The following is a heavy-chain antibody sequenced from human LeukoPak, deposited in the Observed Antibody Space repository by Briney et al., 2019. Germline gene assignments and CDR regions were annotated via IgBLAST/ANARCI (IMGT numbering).Heavy chain of an antibody. V-gene: IGHV1-2*06. CDR2: INPNSGDT. CDR3: ATGSPSGPFDY. CDR1: GYTFTGYH. J-gene: IGHJ4*02. D-gene: IGHD2-15*01. Sequence: ASVKVSCKASGYTFTGYHMHWVRQAPGQGLEWMGRINPNSGDTNYAQKFQGRVTMTEDTSTDTAYMELSSLRSEDTAVYYCATGSPSGPFDYWGQGTLVTVSS.